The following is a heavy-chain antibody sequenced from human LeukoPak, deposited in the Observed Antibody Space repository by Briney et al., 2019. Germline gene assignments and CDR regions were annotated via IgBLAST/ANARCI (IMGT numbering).Heavy chain of an antibody. D-gene: IGHD6-13*01. CDR3: TRVLRGSSSPLTIDY. CDR1: GFTFGDYA. CDR2: IRSKAYGGTT. V-gene: IGHV3-49*04. J-gene: IGHJ4*02. Sequence: AGRSLRLSCTASGFTFGDYAMSWVRQAPGKGLEWVGFIRSKAYGGTTEYAESVKGRFTISRDDSKSIAYLQMNSLKTEDTAVYYCTRVLRGSSSPLTIDYWGQGTLVTVSS.